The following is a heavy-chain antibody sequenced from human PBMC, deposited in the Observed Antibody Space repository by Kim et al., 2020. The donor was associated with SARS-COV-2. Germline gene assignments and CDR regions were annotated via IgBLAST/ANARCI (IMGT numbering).Heavy chain of an antibody. J-gene: IGHJ5*02. CDR1: GGSFSGYY. V-gene: IGHV4-34*01. Sequence: SETLSLTCAVYGGSFSGYYWSWIRQPPGKGLEWIGEINHSGSTNYYPSLKSRVTISVDTTKNKFSLKLISGTAADTAGYYCSRAHYSSSWLGRWGQG. CDR2: INHSGST. D-gene: IGHD6-13*01. CDR3: SRAHYSSSWLGR.